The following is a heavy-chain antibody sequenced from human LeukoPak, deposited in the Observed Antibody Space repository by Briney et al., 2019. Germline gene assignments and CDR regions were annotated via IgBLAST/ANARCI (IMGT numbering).Heavy chain of an antibody. D-gene: IGHD6-19*01. V-gene: IGHV4-39*01. CDR3: ARPYSSGWYGDFDY. CDR2: IYCSGST. J-gene: IGHJ4*02. CDR1: GGSISSSSYY. Sequence: SETLSLTCTVSGGSISSSSYYWGWIRQPPGKGLEWIGSIYCSGSTYYNPSLKSRVTISVDTSKNQFSLKLSSVTAADTAVYYCARPYSSGWYGDFDYWGQGTLVTVSS.